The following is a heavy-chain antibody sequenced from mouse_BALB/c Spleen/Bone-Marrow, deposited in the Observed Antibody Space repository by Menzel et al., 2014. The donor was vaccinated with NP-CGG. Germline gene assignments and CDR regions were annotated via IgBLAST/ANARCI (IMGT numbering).Heavy chain of an antibody. CDR2: IYPGDGDT. CDR1: GYAFSGYW. J-gene: IGHJ2*01. Sequence: VKLMESGAELVRPGSSVKTSCKASGYAFSGYWMNWVKQRPGQGPEWIGQIYPGDGDTDYNGKFKGKATLTADKSSSTAYMQLSSLTSEDSAVYFCARGGISVDYWGQGTTLTVSS. CDR3: ARGGISVDY. V-gene: IGHV1-80*01.